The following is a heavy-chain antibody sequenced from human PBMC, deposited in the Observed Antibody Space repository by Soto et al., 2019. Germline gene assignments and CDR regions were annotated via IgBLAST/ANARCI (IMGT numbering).Heavy chain of an antibody. Sequence: ASVKVSCKASGGTFSSYAISWVRQAPGQGLEWMGGIIPIFGTANYAQKYQGRVTITADESTSTAYMELSSLRSEDTAVYYCARDVTVATTSFDYWGQGTLVTVSS. CDR3: ARDVTVATTSFDY. D-gene: IGHD5-12*01. V-gene: IGHV1-69*13. J-gene: IGHJ4*02. CDR1: GGTFSSYA. CDR2: IIPIFGTA.